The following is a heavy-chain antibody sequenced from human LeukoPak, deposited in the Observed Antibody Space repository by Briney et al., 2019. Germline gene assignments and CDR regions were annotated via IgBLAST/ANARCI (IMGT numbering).Heavy chain of an antibody. J-gene: IGHJ5*02. D-gene: IGHD6-6*01. V-gene: IGHV4-61*01. Sequence: PSETLSLTCTVSGGSIGSGTFYWSWIRQPPGKGLEWIGYIYYSGSTNYNPSLKSRVTISVDTSKNQFSLKLSSVTAADTAVYYCAREYSSSPRRFDPWGQGTLVTVSS. CDR1: GGSIGSGTFY. CDR3: AREYSSSPRRFDP. CDR2: IYYSGST.